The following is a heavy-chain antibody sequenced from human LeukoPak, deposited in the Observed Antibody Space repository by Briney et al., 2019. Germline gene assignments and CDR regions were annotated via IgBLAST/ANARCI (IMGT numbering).Heavy chain of an antibody. CDR3: AIIAVAGSLDY. CDR2: INPNSGGT. D-gene: IGHD6-19*01. V-gene: IGHV1-2*06. Sequence: GASVKVSCKASGYTFTGYYMHWVRQAPGQGLEWMGRINPNSGGTNYAQKFQGRVNMTRDTSISTAYMELSRLRSDDTAVYYCAIIAVAGSLDYWGQGTLVTVSS. J-gene: IGHJ4*02. CDR1: GYTFTGYY.